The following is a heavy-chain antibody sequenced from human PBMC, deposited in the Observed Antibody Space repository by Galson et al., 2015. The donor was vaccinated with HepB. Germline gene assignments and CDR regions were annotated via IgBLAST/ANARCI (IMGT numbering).Heavy chain of an antibody. CDR1: GGTFSSYA. CDR3: ARSTMYSSGWYPSLAGIRYSGFDP. V-gene: IGHV1-69*13. CDR2: IIPIFGTA. Sequence: SVKVSCKASGGTFSSYAISWVRQAPGQGLEWMGGIIPIFGTANYAQKFQGRVTITADESTSTAYMELSSLRSEDTAVYYCARSTMYSSGWYPSLAGIRYSGFDPWGQGTLVTVSS. D-gene: IGHD6-19*01. J-gene: IGHJ5*02.